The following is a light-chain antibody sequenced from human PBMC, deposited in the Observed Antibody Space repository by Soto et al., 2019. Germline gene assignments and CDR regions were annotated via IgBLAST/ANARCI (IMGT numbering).Light chain of an antibody. CDR1: QSLLHSNGYTY. Sequence: DIVMTQSPLSLPVTPGEPASISCRSGQSLLHSNGYTYLAWYLTKPGQSPQLLMYLGSSRASGVPDRFSGSGSRTDFTLKISRVEAEDVGVYYCMQALQTPPTFGGGTKVEIK. V-gene: IGKV2-28*01. CDR2: LGS. CDR3: MQALQTPPT. J-gene: IGKJ4*01.